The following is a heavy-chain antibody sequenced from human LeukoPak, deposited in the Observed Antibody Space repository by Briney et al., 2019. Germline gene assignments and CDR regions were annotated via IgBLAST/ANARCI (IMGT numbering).Heavy chain of an antibody. V-gene: IGHV3-7*01. Sequence: GGSLRLSCAASGFTFSSMNWVRQAPGKGLEWVANIKQDGSEKYYVDSVKGRFTISRDNATNSLYLQMNSLRAEDTAVYYCARSFAYWGKGTLVPVSS. CDR3: ARSFAY. CDR2: IKQDGSEK. CDR1: GFTFSS. J-gene: IGHJ4*02.